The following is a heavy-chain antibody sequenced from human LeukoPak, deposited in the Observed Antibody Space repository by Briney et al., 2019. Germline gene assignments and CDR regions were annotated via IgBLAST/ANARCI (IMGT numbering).Heavy chain of an antibody. V-gene: IGHV4-61*02. J-gene: IGHJ6*03. CDR2: IYTSGST. Sequence: SETLSLTCTVSGGSISSGSYYWSWIRQPAGKGLEWIGRIYTSGSTNYNPSLKSRVTISVDTSKNQFSLKLSSVTAADTAVYYCARVQQQLVRGDYYYYMDVWGEGTTVTVSS. CDR3: ARVQQQLVRGDYYYYMDV. D-gene: IGHD6-13*01. CDR1: GGSISSGSYY.